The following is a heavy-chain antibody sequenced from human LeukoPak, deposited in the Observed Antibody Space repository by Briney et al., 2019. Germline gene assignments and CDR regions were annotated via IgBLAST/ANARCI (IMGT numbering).Heavy chain of an antibody. D-gene: IGHD3-3*01. J-gene: IGHJ6*03. CDR3: ARGPSASRGVDEPTMDV. CDR2: MSPNSGKT. Sequence: ASVSVSCTASGYTFTTYDINWVRQASGQGLEWMGWMSPNSGKTGYAQKFQGRVTMTRNTSISTAYMDLSSLRSEDTAVYYCARGPSASRGVDEPTMDVWGRGTTVIVSS. V-gene: IGHV1-8*01. CDR1: GYTFTTYD.